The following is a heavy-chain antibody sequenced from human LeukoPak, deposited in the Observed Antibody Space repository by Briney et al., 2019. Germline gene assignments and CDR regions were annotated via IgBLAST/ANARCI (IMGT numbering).Heavy chain of an antibody. CDR1: GFTFSSYA. D-gene: IGHD3-9*01. CDR3: ANGAPGTYYDILTGYYTVV. CDR2: ISGSGGST. J-gene: IGHJ4*02. V-gene: IGHV3-23*01. Sequence: GGSLRLSCAASGFTFSSYAMSWVRQAPGKGLEWVSAISGSGGSTYYADSVKGRFTISRDNSKNALYLQMNSLRAEDTAVYYCANGAPGTYYDILTGYYTVVWGQGTLVTVSS.